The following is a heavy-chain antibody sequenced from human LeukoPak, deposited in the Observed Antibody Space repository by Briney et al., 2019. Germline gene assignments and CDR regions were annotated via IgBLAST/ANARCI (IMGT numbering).Heavy chain of an antibody. V-gene: IGHV1-18*01. CDR3: ATDIVVVPAAIGGAAAGHPFDY. CDR1: GYTFTSYG. Sequence: ASVKVSCKASGYTFTSYGISWVRQAPGQGLEWMGWINAGNGNTKYSQKFQGRVTMTEDTSTDTAYMELSSLRSEDTAVYYCATDIVVVPAAIGGAAAGHPFDYWGQGTLVTVSS. CDR2: INAGNGNT. D-gene: IGHD2-2*02. J-gene: IGHJ4*02.